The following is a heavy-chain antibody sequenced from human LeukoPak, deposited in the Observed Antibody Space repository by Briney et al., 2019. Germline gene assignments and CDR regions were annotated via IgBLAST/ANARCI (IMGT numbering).Heavy chain of an antibody. CDR1: GYTFTSYA. Sequence: ASVKVSCKASGYTFTSYAMHWVRQAPGQRLEWMGWINTKTGDPTYGQRFPGRFVFSLETPVSTAYLQINSLKAEDTAVYYCARGGGGAVVPALWGPGPLIPVSS. D-gene: IGHD2-2*01. CDR3: ARGGGGAVVPAL. V-gene: IGHV7-4-1*02. J-gene: IGHJ4*02. CDR2: INTKTGDP.